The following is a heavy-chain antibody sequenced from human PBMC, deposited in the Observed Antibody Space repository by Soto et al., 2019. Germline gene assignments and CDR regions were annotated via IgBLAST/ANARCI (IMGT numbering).Heavy chain of an antibody. Sequence: GASLKVSCKASGYTFTSYGISWVRQAPGQGLEWMGWISAYNGNTNYAQKLQGRVTMTTDTSTSTAYMELRSLRSDDTAVYYCARDKMATMTGSYYSGMDVWGQGTTVTVSS. CDR1: GYTFTSYG. CDR2: ISAYNGNT. CDR3: ARDKMATMTGSYYSGMDV. D-gene: IGHD3-9*01. J-gene: IGHJ6*02. V-gene: IGHV1-18*01.